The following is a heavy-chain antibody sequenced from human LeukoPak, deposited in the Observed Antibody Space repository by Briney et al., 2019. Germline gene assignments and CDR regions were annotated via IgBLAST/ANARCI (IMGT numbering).Heavy chain of an antibody. CDR3: ARDNGGDIVY. D-gene: IGHD2-15*01. V-gene: IGHV3-11*01. CDR2: ISSGGTTI. CDR1: GFSFSDYY. Sequence: GGSLRLSCAASGFSFSDYYMSWIRQAPGKGLEWVSFISSGGTTIHYADSVKGRFTISRDNAKNSLFLQMSSLRAEDAAVYYCARDNGGDIVYWGQGTLVTVSS. J-gene: IGHJ4*02.